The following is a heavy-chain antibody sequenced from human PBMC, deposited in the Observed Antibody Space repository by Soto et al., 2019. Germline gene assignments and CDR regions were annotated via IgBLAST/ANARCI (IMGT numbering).Heavy chain of an antibody. V-gene: IGHV4-59*01. J-gene: IGHJ5*02. CDR3: ASSTFYDSSGYLS. CDR1: GGSISSYY. Sequence: KPSETLSLTCTVSGGSISSYYWSWIRQPPGKGLEWIGYIYYSGSTNYNPSLKSRVTISVDTSKNQFSLKLSSVTAADTAVYYCASSTFYDSSGYLSWGQGTLVTVSS. CDR2: IYYSGST. D-gene: IGHD3-22*01.